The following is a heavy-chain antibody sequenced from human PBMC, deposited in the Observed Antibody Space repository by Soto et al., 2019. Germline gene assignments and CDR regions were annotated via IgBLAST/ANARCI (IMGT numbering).Heavy chain of an antibody. Sequence: EVQLLESGGGLVQPGGSLRLSCAASGFTFNNFAMNWVRQAPGKGLEWVSAVNNGGDSTYYADSVQGRFTISRDNSENTLYLQMNSLRADDTAVYYCAKASGRVATIGFSDVWGKGTTGTVSS. D-gene: IGHD5-12*01. CDR3: AKASGRVATIGFSDV. V-gene: IGHV3-23*01. CDR2: VNNGGDST. CDR1: GFTFNNFA. J-gene: IGHJ6*04.